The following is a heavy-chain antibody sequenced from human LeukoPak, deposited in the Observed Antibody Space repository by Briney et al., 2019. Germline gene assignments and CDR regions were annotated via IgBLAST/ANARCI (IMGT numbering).Heavy chain of an antibody. Sequence: GGSLRLSCAASGFTFSSYWIHWVRQAPGKGLVWVSRIISDGSTTSYADSVKGRFTISRDTAKNTLYLQMNSLRADDTAVYYCARITYGSRGYYDYWGQGALVTVSS. V-gene: IGHV3-74*01. CDR1: GFTFSSYW. J-gene: IGHJ4*02. CDR2: IISDGSTT. CDR3: ARITYGSRGYYDY. D-gene: IGHD3-22*01.